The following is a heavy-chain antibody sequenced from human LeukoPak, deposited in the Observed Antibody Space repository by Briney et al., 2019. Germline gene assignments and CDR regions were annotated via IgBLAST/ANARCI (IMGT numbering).Heavy chain of an antibody. Sequence: SETLSLTCTVSGGSISSYYWSWIRQPAGKGLEWIGRIYTSGSTNYNPSLKSRVTISVDTSKNQFSLKLSSVTAADTAVYYCARDPLVGAITGFDYWGQGTLVTVSS. J-gene: IGHJ4*02. CDR1: GGSISSYY. CDR3: ARDPLVGAITGFDY. CDR2: IYTSGST. V-gene: IGHV4-4*07. D-gene: IGHD1-26*01.